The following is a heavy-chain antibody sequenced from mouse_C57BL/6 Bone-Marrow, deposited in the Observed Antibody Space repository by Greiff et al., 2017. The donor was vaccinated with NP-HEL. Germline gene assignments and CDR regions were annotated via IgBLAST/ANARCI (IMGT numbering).Heavy chain of an antibody. CDR1: GYTFTSYW. J-gene: IGHJ2*01. CDR2: IHPSDSAT. CDR3: TIGSSFYYFDY. D-gene: IGHD1-1*01. Sequence: QVQLQQPGAELVKPGASVKVSCKASGYTFTSYWMHWVKQRPGQGLEWIGRIHPSDSATNYNQKFKGKATLTVDKSSSTAYMQLSSLTSEDSAVYYCTIGSSFYYFDYWGQGTTLTVSS. V-gene: IGHV1-74*01.